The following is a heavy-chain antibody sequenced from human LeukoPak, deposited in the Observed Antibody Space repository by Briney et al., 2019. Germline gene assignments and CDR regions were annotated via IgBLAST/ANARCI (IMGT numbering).Heavy chain of an antibody. D-gene: IGHD2-2*03. V-gene: IGHV4-39*07. Sequence: SETLSLTCSVSGGSLSSSTYYWDWIRQPPGKGLEWIGSIYYSGSDYYSPSLRGRVTISIDTSKNQFSLKLNSVTAADTAVYYCVSRIHGHCRSTSCYDNWGQGTLVTVSS. CDR1: GGSLSSSTYY. CDR3: VSRIHGHCRSTSCYDN. J-gene: IGHJ4*02. CDR2: IYYSGSD.